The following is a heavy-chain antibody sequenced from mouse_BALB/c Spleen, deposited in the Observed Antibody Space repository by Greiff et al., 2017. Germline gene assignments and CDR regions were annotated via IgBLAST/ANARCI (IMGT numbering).Heavy chain of an antibody. V-gene: IGHV5-17*02. CDR2: ISSGSSTI. J-gene: IGHJ4*01. CDR3: ATPITTGYYYAMDY. Sequence: EVMLVESGGGLVQPGGSRKLSCAASGFTFSSFGMHWVRQAPEKGLEWVAYISSGSSTIYYADTVKGRFTISRDNPKNTLFLQMTSLRSEDTAMYYCATPITTGYYYAMDYWGQGTSVTVSS. D-gene: IGHD1-1*01. CDR1: GFTFSSFG.